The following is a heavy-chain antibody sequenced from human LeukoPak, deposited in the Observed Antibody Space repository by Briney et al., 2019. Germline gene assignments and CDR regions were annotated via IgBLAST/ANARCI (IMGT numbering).Heavy chain of an antibody. Sequence: ASVKVSCKASGYTFTGYYMHWVRQAPGQGLEWMGRINPNSGGTNYAQKFQGRVTMTRDTSISTAYMELSRLRSDDTAVYYCATAPHRWQLSRLANWFDPWGQGTLVTVSS. D-gene: IGHD2-15*01. CDR3: ATAPHRWQLSRLANWFDP. J-gene: IGHJ5*02. CDR2: INPNSGGT. CDR1: GYTFTGYY. V-gene: IGHV1-2*06.